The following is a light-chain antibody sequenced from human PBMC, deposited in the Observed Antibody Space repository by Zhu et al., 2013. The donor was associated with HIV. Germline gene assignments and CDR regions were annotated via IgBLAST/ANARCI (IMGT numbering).Light chain of an antibody. Sequence: PGERATLSCRASQSVGSSHLAWYQQRPGQAPRLLIYGASTRATGIPNRFSGSGSGTDFTLTISRLEPEDSAVYYCQHYGNSFGQGTRLEIK. CDR1: QSVGSSH. CDR2: GAS. CDR3: QHYGNS. J-gene: IGKJ5*01. V-gene: IGKV3-20*01.